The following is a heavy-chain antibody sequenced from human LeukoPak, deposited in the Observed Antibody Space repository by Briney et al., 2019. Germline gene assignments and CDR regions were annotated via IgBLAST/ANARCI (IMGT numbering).Heavy chain of an antibody. CDR2: MSPNSGNT. CDR1: GYTFTSCD. Sequence: VASVKVSCKSSGYTFTSCDINWVRQATGQGLEWMGWMSPNSGNTDYAQKFQGRVTMTRNTSISTAYMELSSLRSEDTAVYYCARGVGDLGDYWGQGALVTDSS. V-gene: IGHV1-8*01. CDR3: ARGVGDLGDY. J-gene: IGHJ4*02. D-gene: IGHD3-16*01.